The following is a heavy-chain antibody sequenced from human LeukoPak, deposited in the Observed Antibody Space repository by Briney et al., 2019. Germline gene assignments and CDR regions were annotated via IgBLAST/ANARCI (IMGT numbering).Heavy chain of an antibody. CDR1: GGSFSGYY. CDR2: INHSGST. CDR3: AGRELLRAYWFGP. D-gene: IGHD1-26*01. J-gene: IGHJ5*02. V-gene: IGHV4-34*01. Sequence: SETLSLTCAVYGGSFSGYYWSWIRQPPGKGLEWIGEINHSGSTNFNPSLKSRVTISVDTFKNQFSLKLSSVTAADTAVYYCAGRELLRAYWFGPWGQGTLVTVSS.